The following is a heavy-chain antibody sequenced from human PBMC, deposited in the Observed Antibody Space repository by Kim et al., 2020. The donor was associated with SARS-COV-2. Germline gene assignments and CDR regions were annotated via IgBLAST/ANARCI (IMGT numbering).Heavy chain of an antibody. J-gene: IGHJ4*02. Sequence: GGSLRLSCAASGFTFSSYWMSWVRQAPGKGLEWVANIKQDGSEKYYVDSVKGRFTISRDNAKNSLYLQMNSLRAEDTAVYYCARDTPKYPLDDPFTAPDYWGQGTLVTVSS. CDR1: GFTFSSYW. CDR2: IKQDGSEK. V-gene: IGHV3-7*01. CDR3: ARDTPKYPLDDPFTAPDY. D-gene: IGHD5-18*01.